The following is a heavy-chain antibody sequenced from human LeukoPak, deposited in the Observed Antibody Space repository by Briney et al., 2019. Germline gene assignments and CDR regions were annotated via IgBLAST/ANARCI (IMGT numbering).Heavy chain of an antibody. CDR1: GFTFSSSA. D-gene: IGHD4-17*01. Sequence: GGSLRLSCAASGFTFSSSAMHWVRQAPGKGLEWVAFISYDGSNKYYADSVKGRFTISRDNSKNTLYLQMNSLRAEDTAVYYCAKMTTVTTAPFDYWGQGPLVTVSS. J-gene: IGHJ4*02. V-gene: IGHV3-30-3*02. CDR2: ISYDGSNK. CDR3: AKMTTVTTAPFDY.